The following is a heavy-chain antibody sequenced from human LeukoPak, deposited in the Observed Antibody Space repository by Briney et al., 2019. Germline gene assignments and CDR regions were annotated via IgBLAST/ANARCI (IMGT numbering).Heavy chain of an antibody. V-gene: IGHV3-11*01. CDR3: AKDKAAAGPFDY. CDR1: GFTFSDYY. D-gene: IGHD6-13*01. CDR2: ISSSGSTI. J-gene: IGHJ4*02. Sequence: PGGSLRLSCAASGFTFSDYYMSWIRQAPGKGLEWVSYISSSGSTIYYADSVKGRFTISRDNAKNSLYLQMNSLRAEDTALYYCAKDKAAAGPFDYWGQGTLVTVSS.